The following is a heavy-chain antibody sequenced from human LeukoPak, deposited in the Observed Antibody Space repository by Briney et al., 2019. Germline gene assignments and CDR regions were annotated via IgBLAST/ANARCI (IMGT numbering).Heavy chain of an antibody. CDR2: IKPDGSVK. J-gene: IGHJ4*02. Sequence: PRVSLRLSCAASGFTYKRYCMIWARQAPGKALEWVANIKPDGSVKDYEDSVRDRFTISRDNAKNSLYLQEHSLRAEDTAVYYCARYGSGWHNFDCWGQGTLVTVSS. CDR1: GFTYKRYC. V-gene: IGHV3-7*05. CDR3: ARYGSGWHNFDC. D-gene: IGHD6-19*01.